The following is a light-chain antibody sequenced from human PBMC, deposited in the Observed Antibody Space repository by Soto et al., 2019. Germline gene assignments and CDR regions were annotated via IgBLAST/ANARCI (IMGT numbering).Light chain of an antibody. Sequence: EILFTQSPGTLSLSPGERATLSCRASRSVSSSLAWYQQKPGQAPRLLIHGASSRANGIPDRFSGSGSGTDFTLTLRRLEPEDFAVYYCQQYGSSHPLTFGGGTKVDIK. V-gene: IGKV3-20*01. J-gene: IGKJ4*01. CDR1: RSVSSS. CDR3: QQYGSSHPLT. CDR2: GAS.